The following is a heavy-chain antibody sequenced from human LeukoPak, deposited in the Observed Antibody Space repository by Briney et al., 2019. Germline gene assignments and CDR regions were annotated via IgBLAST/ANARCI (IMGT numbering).Heavy chain of an antibody. CDR2: IGSGGHT. V-gene: IGHV3-69-1*01. D-gene: IGHD3-22*01. CDR3: ARGGYPRY. CDR1: GFSFSDYG. J-gene: IGHJ4*02. Sequence: AGSLRLSCDTSGFSFSDYGMNWVRQAPGKGLEWVSSIGSGGHTFYADSVKGRFTISRDNAKNSMYLQMNSLRAEDTAVYYCARGGYPRYWGQGSLVTVPS.